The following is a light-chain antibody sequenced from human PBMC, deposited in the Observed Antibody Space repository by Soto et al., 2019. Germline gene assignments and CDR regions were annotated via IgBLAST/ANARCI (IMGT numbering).Light chain of an antibody. V-gene: IGKV1-33*01. J-gene: IGKJ1*01. CDR2: GTS. Sequence: DIQMTQSPSSLSASVGDRVTITCQASQDIRNYLNWYQQKPGKAPQLLIYGTSKLQSGLPSRFSGSGPGTDFTLTISSLQPEDMATYHYQQYGNLPRPFGHGTKVEIK. CDR3: QQYGNLPRP. CDR1: QDIRNY.